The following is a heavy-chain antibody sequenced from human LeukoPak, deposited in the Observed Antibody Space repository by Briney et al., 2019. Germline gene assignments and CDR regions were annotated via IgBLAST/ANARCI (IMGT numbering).Heavy chain of an antibody. CDR3: ARKGELERRRSWDC. V-gene: IGHV3-30*03. Sequence: LAGGSLRLSCAASGFTFSSYGMHWVRQAPGKGLEWVAVISYDGSNKYYADSVKGRFTISRDNSKNTLYLQMNSLRAEDTAVYYCARKGELERRRSWDCWGQGTLVTVSS. CDR2: ISYDGSNK. D-gene: IGHD1-1*01. J-gene: IGHJ4*02. CDR1: GFTFSSYG.